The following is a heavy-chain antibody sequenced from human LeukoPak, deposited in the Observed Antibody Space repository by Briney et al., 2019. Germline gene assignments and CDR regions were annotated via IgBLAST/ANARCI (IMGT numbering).Heavy chain of an antibody. J-gene: IGHJ4*02. CDR1: GFTVSSNY. D-gene: IGHD5-24*01. CDR2: IYSGGST. Sequence: PGGSLRLSCAASGFTVSSNYMSWVRQAPGKGLEWVSVIYSGGSTYYADSVKGRFTISRDNSKNTLYLQMNSLRAEDTAVYYCHVGRWLQSHDFDYWGQGTLVTVSS. CDR3: HVGRWLQSHDFDY. V-gene: IGHV3-53*01.